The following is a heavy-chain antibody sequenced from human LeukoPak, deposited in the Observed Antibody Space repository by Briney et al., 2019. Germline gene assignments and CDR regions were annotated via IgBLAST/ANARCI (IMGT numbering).Heavy chain of an antibody. V-gene: IGHV4-30-4*01. J-gene: IGHJ5*02. Sequence: SETLSLTCTVSGGSISSGDYYWSWIRQPPGTGLEWIGYIYYSGSTYYNPSLKSRVTISVDTSKNQFSLKLSSVTAADTAVYYCARGREGNWFDPWGQGTLVTVSS. CDR2: IYYSGST. CDR3: ARGREGNWFDP. CDR1: GGSISSGDYY.